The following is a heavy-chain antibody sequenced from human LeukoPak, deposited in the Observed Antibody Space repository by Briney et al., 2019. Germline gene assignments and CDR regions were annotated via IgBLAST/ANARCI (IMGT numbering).Heavy chain of an antibody. CDR1: GYIFTNYA. CDR3: ARGGGITMVRGASRYYFDY. J-gene: IGHJ4*02. D-gene: IGHD3-10*01. CDR2: INAGDGNT. Sequence: ASVKVSCKASGYIFTNYAIHWVHQAPGQGLEWMGWINAGDGNTKYSQKFQGRVTIARDTSATTAYMELSRLRSDDTAVYYCARGGGITMVRGASRYYFDYWGQGTLVTVSS. V-gene: IGHV1-3*01.